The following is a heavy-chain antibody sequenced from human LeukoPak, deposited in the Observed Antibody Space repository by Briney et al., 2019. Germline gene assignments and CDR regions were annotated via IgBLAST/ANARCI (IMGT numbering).Heavy chain of an antibody. CDR2: INPNGGST. CDR3: ARDQGYCSSTSCYTGDY. D-gene: IGHD2-2*02. V-gene: IGHV1-46*02. Sequence: ASVKVSCKAYGYTFNNYYIHWVRQAPGQGFEWVGIINPNGGSTSYAQEFQGRVTMTRDTSTSTVYMELSSLRSEDTAVYYCARDQGYCSSTSCYTGDYWGQGTLVTVSS. CDR1: GYTFNNYY. J-gene: IGHJ4*02.